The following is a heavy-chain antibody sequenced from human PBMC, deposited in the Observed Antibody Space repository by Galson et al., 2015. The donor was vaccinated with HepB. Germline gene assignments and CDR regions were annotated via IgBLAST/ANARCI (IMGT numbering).Heavy chain of an antibody. Sequence: TLSLTCSVSGASVTNPDSYWTWLRQSPGEALEWIGYISVAGFTYYNPSLESRVRILLDTSKNQFCLSLTAVSASDTAVYSCAREMSYFIDGRGFFRFFESWGQGTPVSVSS. CDR2: ISVAGFT. D-gene: IGHD1-26*01. J-gene: IGHJ4*02. CDR1: GASVTNPDSY. CDR3: AREMSYFIDGRGFFRFFES. V-gene: IGHV4-30-4*08.